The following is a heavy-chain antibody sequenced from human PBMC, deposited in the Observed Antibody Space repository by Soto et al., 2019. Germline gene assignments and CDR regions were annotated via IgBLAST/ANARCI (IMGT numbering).Heavy chain of an antibody. V-gene: IGHV4-59*01. D-gene: IGHD3-22*01. J-gene: IGHJ4*02. CDR1: GDSISTFY. CDR3: ARGRTVRNYADDSSDYFYFFDY. CDR2: VYYTGST. Sequence: SETLALTCTVSGDSISTFYGGWMRQSPGKELEWIGYVYYTGSTNYNPSLKSRVTISVDRSKNQFSLKLTSANAADTAVYYCARGRTVRNYADDSSDYFYFFDYWGQGTLVTVSS.